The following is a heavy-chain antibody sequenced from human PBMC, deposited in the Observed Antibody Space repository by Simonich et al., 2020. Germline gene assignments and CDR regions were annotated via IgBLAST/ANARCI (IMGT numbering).Heavy chain of an antibody. CDR3: ARDHLDSGSYYFDY. V-gene: IGHV3-30*07. J-gene: IGHJ4*02. CDR1: GFTFSSYA. D-gene: IGHD1-26*01. CDR2: ISYEGSNK. Sequence: QVQLVESGGGVVQPGRSLRLSCAASGFTFSSYAMHWVRQARGKGLECVAVISYEGSNKYYADSVKGRFTISRDNSKNTLYLQMNSLRAEDTAVYYCARDHLDSGSYYFDYWGQGTLVTVSS.